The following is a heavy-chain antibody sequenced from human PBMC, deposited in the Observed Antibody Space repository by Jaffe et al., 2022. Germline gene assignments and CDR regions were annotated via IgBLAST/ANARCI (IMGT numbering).Heavy chain of an antibody. J-gene: IGHJ4*02. D-gene: IGHD6-13*01. CDR1: GFTFDDYA. Sequence: EVQLVESGGVVVQPGGSLRLSCAASGFTFDDYAMHWVRQAPGKGLEWVSLISWDGGSTYYADSVKGRFTISRDNSKNSLYLQMNSLRAEDTALYYCAKDGAAAAVYYFDYWGQGTLVTVSS. CDR2: ISWDGGST. CDR3: AKDGAAAAVYYFDY. V-gene: IGHV3-43D*04.